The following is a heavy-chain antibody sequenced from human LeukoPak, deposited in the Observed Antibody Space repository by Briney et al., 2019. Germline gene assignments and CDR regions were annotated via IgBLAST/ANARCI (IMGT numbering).Heavy chain of an antibody. CDR3: ARLTTMVRGRYYYYYMDV. J-gene: IGHJ6*03. V-gene: IGHV1-2*06. CDR2: INSDSGGT. CDR1: GYTFTDYY. Sequence: ASVKVSCKASGYTFTDYYIHWVRQAPGQGLEWMGRINSDSGGTHYPQDFQGRITMTRDTSISTAYMELNSLRSDDTAVYYCARLTTMVRGRYYYYYMDVWGKGTTVTVSS. D-gene: IGHD3-10*01.